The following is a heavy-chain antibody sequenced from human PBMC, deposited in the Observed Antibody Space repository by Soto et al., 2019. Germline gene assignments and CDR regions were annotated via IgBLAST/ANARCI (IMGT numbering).Heavy chain of an antibody. CDR2: INAGNGNT. D-gene: IGHD2-21*02. Sequence: QVQLVQSGAEEKKPGATVKVSCKASGYTFTSYAMNWVRQSPGQRLEGMGWINAGNGNTKYSQKFQCRGTITRDTAAITAYMDLSSLRSEDTAVYYCARAWVVVTAPDYWGQVTLVTVSS. CDR3: ARAWVVVTAPDY. J-gene: IGHJ4*02. CDR1: GYTFTSYA. V-gene: IGHV1-3*05.